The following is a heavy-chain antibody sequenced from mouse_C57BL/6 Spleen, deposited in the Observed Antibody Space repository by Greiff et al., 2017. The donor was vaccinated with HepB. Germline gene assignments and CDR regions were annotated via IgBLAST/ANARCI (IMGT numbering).Heavy chain of an antibody. CDR1: GFTFSDYY. V-gene: IGHV5-16*01. J-gene: IGHJ3*01. Sequence: EVQLVESEGGLVQPGSSMKLSCTASGFTFSDYYMAWVRQVPEKGLEWVANINYDGSSTYYLDSLKSRFISSRDNAKNILYLQMSSLKSEDTATYYCARDTGAGFAYWGHGTLVTVSA. CDR2: INYDGSST. CDR3: ARDTGAGFAY. D-gene: IGHD1-1*01.